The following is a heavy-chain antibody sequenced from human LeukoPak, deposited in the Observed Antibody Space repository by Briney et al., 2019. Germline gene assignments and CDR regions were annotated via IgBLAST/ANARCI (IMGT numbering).Heavy chain of an antibody. CDR1: RFSFSNYA. J-gene: IGHJ4*02. CDR2: ISGSGGST. CDR3: AKSSYYDASGYYREYYFDS. Sequence: GGSLRLSCVPSRFSFSNYAMSWVRQAPGKGLEWVSSISGSGGSTHYVDSVKGRFTISRDKTKNTLYLQMNSLRAEDTAVYYCAKSSYYDASGYYREYYFDSWGQGTLVTDSS. D-gene: IGHD3-22*01. V-gene: IGHV3-23*01.